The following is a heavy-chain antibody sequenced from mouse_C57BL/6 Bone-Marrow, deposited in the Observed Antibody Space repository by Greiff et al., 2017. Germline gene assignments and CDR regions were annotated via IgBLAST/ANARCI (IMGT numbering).Heavy chain of an antibody. V-gene: IGHV1-55*01. J-gene: IGHJ2*01. CDR1: GYTFTSYW. D-gene: IGHD4-1*01. CDR2: IYPTSGRT. Sequence: QVQLQQPGAELVKPGASVKMSCKASGYTFTSYWITWVKQRPGQGLEWIGDIYPTSGRTNYNEKFKRKAILTVYTSSNTAYMQLSSLTSEDSAVLYCSRSGPLGRSFDYWGQGTTLTVSS. CDR3: SRSGPLGRSFDY.